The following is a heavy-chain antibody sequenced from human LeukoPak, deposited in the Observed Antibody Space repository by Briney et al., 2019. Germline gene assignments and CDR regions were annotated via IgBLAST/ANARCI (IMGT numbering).Heavy chain of an antibody. D-gene: IGHD1-26*01. J-gene: IGHJ6*02. Sequence: GASVKVSCKASGGTFSSYAVSWVQQAPGQGLEWMGGIIPIFGTANYAQKFQGRVTITADESASTAYMELSSLRSEDTAVYYCASPYSGSYYYYYGMDVWGQGTTVTVSS. V-gene: IGHV1-69*13. CDR1: GGTFSSYA. CDR3: ASPYSGSYYYYYGMDV. CDR2: IIPIFGTA.